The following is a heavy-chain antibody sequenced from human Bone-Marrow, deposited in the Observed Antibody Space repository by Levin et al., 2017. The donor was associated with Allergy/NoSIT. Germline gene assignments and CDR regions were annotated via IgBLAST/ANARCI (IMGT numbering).Heavy chain of an antibody. CDR3: ARGAGWYDY. D-gene: IGHD6-19*01. J-gene: IGHJ4*02. Sequence: SQTLSLTCSVSDDSISNYYWSWIRQPPGKGLEWLGYINYSGSIKYNPSLKSRVTLSLDTSKKQFSLKLNSVTAADTAVYYCARGAGWYDYWGQGILVTVSS. V-gene: IGHV4-59*01. CDR2: INYSGSI. CDR1: DDSISNYY.